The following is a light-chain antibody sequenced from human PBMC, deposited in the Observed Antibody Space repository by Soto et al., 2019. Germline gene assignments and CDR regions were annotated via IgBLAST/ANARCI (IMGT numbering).Light chain of an antibody. J-gene: IGKJ1*01. Sequence: DIQMTQSPSTLSASVGDRVTITCRASQSTSSWLAWYQQIPGKAPKLLIYKASSLESGVPSRFSGSGSGTEFTLTISSLQPDDFATYYCQQYNSYPWTFGQGTKVDIK. V-gene: IGKV1-5*03. CDR2: KAS. CDR1: QSTSSW. CDR3: QQYNSYPWT.